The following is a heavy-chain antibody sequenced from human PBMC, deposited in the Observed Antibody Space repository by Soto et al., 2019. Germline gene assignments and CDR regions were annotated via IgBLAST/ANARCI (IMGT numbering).Heavy chain of an antibody. CDR1: GGSISSYY. CDR2: IYYSGST. Sequence: LSLTCAVPGGSISSYYWSWIRQPPGKGLEWIGYIYYSGSTNYNPSLKSRITISVDTSKNQFSLKLSSVTAADTAVYYCARGPPLYDSSGYYYDSWGQGTLVTVSS. J-gene: IGHJ4*02. CDR3: ARGPPLYDSSGYYYDS. V-gene: IGHV4-59*01. D-gene: IGHD3-22*01.